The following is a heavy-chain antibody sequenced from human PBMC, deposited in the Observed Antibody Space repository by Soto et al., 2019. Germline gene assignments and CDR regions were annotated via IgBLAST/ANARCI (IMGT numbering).Heavy chain of an antibody. CDR3: AKDHAVYSGYDYYYGMDV. CDR2: ISGSGLTT. Sequence: GGSLRLSCAVSGFTFSSYAMTWVRQAPGKGLEWVSSISGSGLTTYYADSVKGRFAISRDNAKNTLYLQINSLRAEDTAVYYCAKDHAVYSGYDYYYGMDVWGPGTPVTVSS. D-gene: IGHD5-12*01. CDR1: GFTFSSYA. V-gene: IGHV3-23*01. J-gene: IGHJ6*02.